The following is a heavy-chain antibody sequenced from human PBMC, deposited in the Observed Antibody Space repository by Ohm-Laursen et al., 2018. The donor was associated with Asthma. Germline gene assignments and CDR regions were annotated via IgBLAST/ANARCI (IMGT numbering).Heavy chain of an antibody. V-gene: IGHV4-59*07. CDR2: IYYSGST. J-gene: IGHJ6*02. CDR1: GGSISSYY. D-gene: IGHD6-6*01. Sequence: SDTLSLTCTVSGGSISSYYWSWIRQPPGKGLEWIGYIYYSGSTNYNPSLKSRVTISVDTSKNQFSLKLSSVTAADTAVYYCARVTARPINYYGMDVWGQGTTVTVSS. CDR3: ARVTARPINYYGMDV.